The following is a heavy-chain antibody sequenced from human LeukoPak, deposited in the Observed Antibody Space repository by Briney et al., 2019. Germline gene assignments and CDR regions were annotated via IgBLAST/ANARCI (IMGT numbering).Heavy chain of an antibody. D-gene: IGHD6-6*01. CDR2: INPNSGGT. J-gene: IGHJ4*02. CDR3: ARDANDEGSSSATTEGY. Sequence: GASVKVSCKASGYTFTGYYMHWVRQAPGQGLEWMGWINPNSGGTNYAQKFQGRVTMTRDTSISTAYMELSRLRSDDAAVYYCARDANDEGSSSATTEGYWGQGTLVTVSS. V-gene: IGHV1-2*02. CDR1: GYTFTGYY.